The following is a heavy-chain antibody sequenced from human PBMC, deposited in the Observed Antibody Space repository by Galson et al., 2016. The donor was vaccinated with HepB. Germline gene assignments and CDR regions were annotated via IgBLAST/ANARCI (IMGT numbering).Heavy chain of an antibody. J-gene: IGHJ4*02. V-gene: IGHV3-74*01. CDR2: IRGDGAIT. CDR3: TISDYGDD. Sequence: SLRLSCAASGITLSGYWMHWVRQVPGKGLVWVSRIRGDGAITYYADSVEGRFTISRDNAKNTLYLRMNNLGAEDTAVYYCTISDYGDDWGQGTLVTVSS. CDR1: GITLSGYW.